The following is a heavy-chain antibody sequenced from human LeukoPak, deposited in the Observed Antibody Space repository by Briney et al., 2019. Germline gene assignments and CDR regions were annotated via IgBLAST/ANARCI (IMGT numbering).Heavy chain of an antibody. CDR2: IYTSGST. J-gene: IGHJ6*03. Sequence: SQTLSLTCTVSGGSISSGSYYWSWIRQPAGKGLEWIGRIYTSGSTNYNPSLKSRVTISVDTSKNQFSLKLSPVTAADTAVYYCARIDFHNYYYYYMDVWGKGTTVTVSS. CDR1: GGSISSGSYY. CDR3: ARIDFHNYYYYYMDV. D-gene: IGHD3-3*01. V-gene: IGHV4-61*02.